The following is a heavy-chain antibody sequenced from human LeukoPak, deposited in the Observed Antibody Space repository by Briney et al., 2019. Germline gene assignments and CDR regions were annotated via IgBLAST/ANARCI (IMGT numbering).Heavy chain of an antibody. D-gene: IGHD6-19*01. V-gene: IGHV1-46*01. CDR1: GYTFTSYY. CDR3: ARVRSSGWYDY. J-gene: IGHJ4*02. CDR2: INPSGGST. Sequence: ASVKVSRKASGYTFTSYYMHWVRQAPGQGLEWMGIINPSGGSTSYAQKFQGRVTMTRDTSTSTVYMELSSLRSEDTAVYYCARVRSSGWYDYWGQGTLVTVSS.